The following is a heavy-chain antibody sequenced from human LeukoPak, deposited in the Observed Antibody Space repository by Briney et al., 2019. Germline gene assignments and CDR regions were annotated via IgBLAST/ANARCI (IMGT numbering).Heavy chain of an antibody. CDR2: ISWNSGSI. D-gene: IGHD3-22*01. CDR1: GFTFDDYA. V-gene: IGHV3-9*01. J-gene: IGHJ3*02. Sequence: GGSLRLSCAASGFTFDDYAMHWVRQAPGKGLEWVSCISWNSGSIGYADSVKGRFTISRDNAKNSLYLQMNSLRAEDTALYYCAKALTYYYDSSGYSPGAFDIWGQGTVVTVSS. CDR3: AKALTYYYDSSGYSPGAFDI.